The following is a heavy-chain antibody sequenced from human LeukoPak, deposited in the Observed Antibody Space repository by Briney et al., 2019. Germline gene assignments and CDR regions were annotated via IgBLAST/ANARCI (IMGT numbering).Heavy chain of an antibody. CDR1: GGSISSDNW. J-gene: IGHJ4*02. D-gene: IGHD3-22*01. V-gene: IGHV4-4*02. CDR3: ASRRYYDSTGYFPY. Sequence: PSGTLSLTCGVSGGSISSDNWWSWIRQPPGKGLEWIGEIYQRGSPNYNPSLKSRVTISVDKSKNQFSLKLSSVSAAVTAVYYCASRRYYDSTGYFPYWGQGTLVTVSS. CDR2: IYQRGSP.